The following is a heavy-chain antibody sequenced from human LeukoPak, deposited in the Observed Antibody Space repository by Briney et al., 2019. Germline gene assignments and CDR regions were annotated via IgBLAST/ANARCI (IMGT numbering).Heavy chain of an antibody. J-gene: IGHJ4*02. V-gene: IGHV4-4*07. CDR3: ARINSSGYYYYLDY. CDR1: GGSISSYY. Sequence: SETLSLTCTVSGGSISSYYWSWIRQPAGKGPEWIGRIYTSGSTNYNPSLKSRVTMSVDTSKNQFSLKLSSVTAADTAVYYCARINSSGYYYYLDYWGQGTLVTVSS. D-gene: IGHD3-22*01. CDR2: IYTSGST.